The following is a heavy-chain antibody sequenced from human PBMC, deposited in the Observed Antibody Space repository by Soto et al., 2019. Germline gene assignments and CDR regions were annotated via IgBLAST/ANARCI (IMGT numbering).Heavy chain of an antibody. D-gene: IGHD3-3*01. CDR2: ISGYSGDT. CDR3: ARDQGITTFGVYSMYYYGMDV. CDR1: GYTFTNYD. J-gene: IGHJ6*02. Sequence: ASLNVSCKASGYTFTNYDMHWVRQAPGQGLEWMGWISGYSGDTNYAQHLQGRVSMTTDTSTSTAYMDLRSLRSDDTAVYYCARDQGITTFGVYSMYYYGMDVWGQGTTVTVSS. V-gene: IGHV1-18*01.